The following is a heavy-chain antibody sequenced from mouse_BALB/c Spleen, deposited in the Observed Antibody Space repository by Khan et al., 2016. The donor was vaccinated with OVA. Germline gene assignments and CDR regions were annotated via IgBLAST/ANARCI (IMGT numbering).Heavy chain of an antibody. CDR2: IEPANGDT. Sequence: VRLQQSGAELVKPGASVKLSCTASGFNINDTCLHWVKQRPEQGLEWIGRIEPANGDTKYDPKFQAKATITADTPSNIAYLQLSSLTSEDTAVYYCARSNSLWPMDYWGQGTSVTVSS. CDR3: ARSNSLWPMDY. D-gene: IGHD1-1*01. J-gene: IGHJ4*01. CDR1: GFNINDTC. V-gene: IGHV14-3*02.